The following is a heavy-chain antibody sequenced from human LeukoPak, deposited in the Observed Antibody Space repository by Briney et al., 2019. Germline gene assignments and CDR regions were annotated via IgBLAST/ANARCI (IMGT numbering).Heavy chain of an antibody. CDR1: GFTFSSYA. V-gene: IGHV3-30*04. J-gene: IGHJ4*02. D-gene: IGHD2-15*01. CDR3: ATDLDVVVAATSGFDY. CDR2: ISYDGSNK. Sequence: GRSLRLSCAASGFTFSSYAMHWVRQAPGKGLEWVAVISYDGSNKYYADSAKGRFTISRDNSKNTLYLQMNSLRAEDTAVYYCATDLDVVVAATSGFDYWGQGTLVTVSS.